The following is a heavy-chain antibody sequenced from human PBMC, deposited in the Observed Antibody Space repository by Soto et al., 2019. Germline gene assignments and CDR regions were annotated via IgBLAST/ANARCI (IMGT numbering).Heavy chain of an antibody. CDR2: ISYDGSNK. CDR3: ASAPSGYSYGYGPGY. Sequence: SCKASGFTFSSYGMHWVRQAPGKGLEWVAVISYDGSNKYYADSVKGRFTISRDNSKNTLYLQMNSLRAEDTAVYYCASAPSGYSYGYGPGYWGQGTLVTVSS. V-gene: IGHV3-30*03. J-gene: IGHJ4*02. CDR1: GFTFSSYG. D-gene: IGHD5-18*01.